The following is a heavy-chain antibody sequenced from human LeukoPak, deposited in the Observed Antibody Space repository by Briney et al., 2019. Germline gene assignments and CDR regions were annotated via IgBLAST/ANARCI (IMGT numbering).Heavy chain of an antibody. V-gene: IGHV4-61*02. D-gene: IGHD3-22*01. Sequence: SETLSLTCTVSGGSISSGSYYWSWIRQPAGKGLEWIGRIYTSGSANYNPSLKSRVTISVDASKNQFSLKLSSVTAADTAVYYCARGLRGGVTYYYDGSGYFDYWGQGTLVTVSS. CDR2: IYTSGSA. CDR1: GGSISSGSYY. CDR3: ARGLRGGVTYYYDGSGYFDY. J-gene: IGHJ4*02.